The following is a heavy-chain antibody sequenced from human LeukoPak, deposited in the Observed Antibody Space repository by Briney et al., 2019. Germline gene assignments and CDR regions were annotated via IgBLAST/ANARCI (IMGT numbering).Heavy chain of an antibody. Sequence: KPSETLSLTCAVYDGSFNYWTWIRQPPGKGLEWIGEINHSGSTNYNPSLKSRLTISVDTSKNQFSLNLTSVTAADTAVYYCARGGRSYRSSWYPYWGQGNLVTVSS. CDR1: DGSFNY. D-gene: IGHD6-13*01. V-gene: IGHV4-34*01. J-gene: IGHJ4*02. CDR2: INHSGST. CDR3: ARGGRSYRSSWYPY.